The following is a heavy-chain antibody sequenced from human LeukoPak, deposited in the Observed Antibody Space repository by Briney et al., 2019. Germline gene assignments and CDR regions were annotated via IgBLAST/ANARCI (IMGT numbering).Heavy chain of an antibody. V-gene: IGHV4-4*09. J-gene: IGHJ6*03. CDR2: IYSSETT. CDR3: ARHFPYCGGDCPYYYMDV. D-gene: IGHD2-21*02. CDR1: GASISSDY. Sequence: SETLSLTCSVSGASISSDYWSWIRQPPGKGLEWIGDIYSSETTKYNPSLRSRATISGDTSKNQFSLKLSSVTAADTAVYYCARHFPYCGGDCPYYYMDVWGKGTTVTVSS.